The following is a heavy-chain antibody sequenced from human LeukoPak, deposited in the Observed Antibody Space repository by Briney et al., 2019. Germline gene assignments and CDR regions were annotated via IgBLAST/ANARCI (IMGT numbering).Heavy chain of an antibody. Sequence: GGSLRLSCAASGFTFSSYAMSWVRQAPGKGLEWVSVISATATYYADSVKGRFTISRDTSRNTLYLQMNSLRADDTAVYYCAKGQGSGSYPFGYWGQGTLVTVSS. CDR2: ISATAT. V-gene: IGHV3-23*01. J-gene: IGHJ4*02. D-gene: IGHD3-16*02. CDR1: GFTFSSYA. CDR3: AKGQGSGSYPFGY.